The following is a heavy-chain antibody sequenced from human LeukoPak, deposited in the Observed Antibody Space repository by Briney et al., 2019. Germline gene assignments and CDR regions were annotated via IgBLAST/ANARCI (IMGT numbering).Heavy chain of an antibody. D-gene: IGHD6-19*01. CDR2: ISWNSGSK. CDR1: GFTFDDYA. V-gene: IGHV3-9*01. Sequence: GRSLRLSCAASGFTFDDYAMHWVRQAPGKGLEWVAGISWNSGSKGYAGSVKGRFTISRDNAKNSLYLQMNSLRAEDTALYYCARDMALNTGYSSGWYRGSLGYWGQGTLVTVSS. J-gene: IGHJ4*02. CDR3: ARDMALNTGYSSGWYRGSLGY.